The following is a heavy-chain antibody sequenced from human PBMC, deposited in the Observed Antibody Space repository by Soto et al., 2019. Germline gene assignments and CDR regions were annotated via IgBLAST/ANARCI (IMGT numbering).Heavy chain of an antibody. D-gene: IGHD6-6*01. CDR2: IYYSGST. V-gene: IGHV4-61*01. CDR1: GGSVSSGSYY. J-gene: IGHJ4*02. Sequence: PSETLSLTCTVSGGSVSSGSYYWSWIRQPPGKGLGWIGYIYYSGSTNYNPSLKSRVTISVDTSKNQFSLKLSSVTAADTAVYYCASQNIAARQVDYWGQGTLVTVYS. CDR3: ASQNIAARQVDY.